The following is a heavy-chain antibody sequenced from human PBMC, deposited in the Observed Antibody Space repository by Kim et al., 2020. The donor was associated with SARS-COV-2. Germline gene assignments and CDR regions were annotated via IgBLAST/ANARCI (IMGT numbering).Heavy chain of an antibody. CDR1: GFTFSSYW. J-gene: IGHJ4*02. CDR2: IKQDGSEK. Sequence: GGSLRLSCAASGFTFSSYWMSWVRQAPGKGLEWVANIKQDGSEKYYVDSVKGRFTISRDNAKNSLYLQMNSLRAEDTAVYYCARVRIVGATTPSDYFDYWGQGTLVTVSS. D-gene: IGHD1-26*01. V-gene: IGHV3-7*01. CDR3: ARVRIVGATTPSDYFDY.